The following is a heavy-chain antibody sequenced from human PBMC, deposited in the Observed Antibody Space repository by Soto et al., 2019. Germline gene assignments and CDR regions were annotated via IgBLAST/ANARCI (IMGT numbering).Heavy chain of an antibody. CDR3: ARLQQLDYYYYGMDV. D-gene: IGHD6-13*01. V-gene: IGHV5-10-1*01. CDR2: IDPSDSYT. J-gene: IGHJ6*02. CDR1: GYSFTSYW. Sequence: PVESLKISCKGSGYSFTSYWISWVRQMPGKGLEWMGRIDPSDSYTNYSPSFQGHVTISADKSISTAYLQWSSLKASDTAMYYCARLQQLDYYYYGMDVWGQGTTVTVSS.